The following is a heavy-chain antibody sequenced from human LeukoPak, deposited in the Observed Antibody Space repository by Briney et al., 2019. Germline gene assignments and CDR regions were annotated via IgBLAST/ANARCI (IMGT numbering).Heavy chain of an antibody. CDR1: GFTFSSYA. J-gene: IGHJ4*02. V-gene: IGHV3-23*01. D-gene: IGHD3-3*01. CDR3: ARSPYYGGFDY. Sequence: GGSLRLSCAASGFTFSSYAMSWVRQAPGKGLEWVSAISGSGGSTYYADSVKGRFTISRDNAKNTLYLQMNSLRAEDTAVYYCARSPYYGGFDYWGQGTLVTVSS. CDR2: ISGSGGST.